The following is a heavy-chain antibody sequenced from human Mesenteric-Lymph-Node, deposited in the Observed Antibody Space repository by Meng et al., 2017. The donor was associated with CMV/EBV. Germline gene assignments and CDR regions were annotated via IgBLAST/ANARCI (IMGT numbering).Heavy chain of an antibody. V-gene: IGHV1-8*01. D-gene: IGHD3-10*01. CDR3: ARGQTYYYGSGIVN. CDR1: GYTFTSYD. Sequence: ASVPVSCQASGYTFTSYDIHWVRQATGQGLEWMGWMNPNSGNTGYAQKFQGRVTITRNTSISTAYMELSSLRSEDTAVYYCARGQTYYYGSGIVNWGQGTLVTVSS. CDR2: MNPNSGNT. J-gene: IGHJ4*02.